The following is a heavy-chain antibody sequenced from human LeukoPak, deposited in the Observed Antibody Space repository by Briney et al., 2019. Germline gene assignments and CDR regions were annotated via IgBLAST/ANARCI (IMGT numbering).Heavy chain of an antibody. CDR1: GLTFTSSA. CDR2: IVVGSGNT. J-gene: IGHJ4*02. V-gene: IGHV1-58*02. D-gene: IGHD3-10*01. Sequence: SVKVSCKASGLTFTSSAMQWVRQARGQRLEWIGWIVVGSGNTNYAQKFQERVTITRDMSTSTAYMELSSLRSEDTAVYYCAAGDYYGSGSYSPPIGYWGQGTLVTVSS. CDR3: AAGDYYGSGSYSPPIGY.